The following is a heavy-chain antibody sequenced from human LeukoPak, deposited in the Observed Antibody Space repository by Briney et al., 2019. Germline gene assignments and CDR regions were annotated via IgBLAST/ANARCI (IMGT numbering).Heavy chain of an antibody. CDR2: INPSGGST. V-gene: IGHV1-46*01. D-gene: IGHD6-19*01. CDR1: GHTFTTYY. CDR3: ARWHGQCVVRISLDY. Sequence: ASVKVSCKASGHTFTTYYIPWVRRAPGQGLEWMGIINPSGGSTSYAQKFQGRVTMTTDTSTTTVYMELSSLRSEDTAVYYCARWHGQCVVRISLDYWGQGTLVTVSS. J-gene: IGHJ4*02.